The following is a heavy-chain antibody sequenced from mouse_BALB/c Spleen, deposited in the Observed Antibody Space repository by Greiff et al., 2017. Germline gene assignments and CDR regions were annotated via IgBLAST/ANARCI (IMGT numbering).Heavy chain of an antibody. CDR1: GYSITSDYA. D-gene: IGHD2-4*01. Sequence: EVQLVESGPGLVKPSQSLSLTCTVTGYSITSDYAWNWIRQFPGNQLEWMGYISYSGSTSYNPSLKSRISITRDTSKNQFCLQLNSVTTEDTATYYCARRGDYDVGFAYWGQGTLVTVSA. CDR2: ISYSGST. J-gene: IGHJ3*01. CDR3: ARRGDYDVGFAY. V-gene: IGHV3-2*02.